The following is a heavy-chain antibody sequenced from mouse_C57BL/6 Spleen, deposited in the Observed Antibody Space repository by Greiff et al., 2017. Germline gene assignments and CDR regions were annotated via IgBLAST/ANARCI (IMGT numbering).Heavy chain of an antibody. CDR3: ARSPSSYVGYAMDY. CDR2: IWSDGST. J-gene: IGHJ4*01. V-gene: IGHV2-6*03. Sequence: VKLVESGPGLVAPSQSLSITCTVSGFSLTSYGVHWVRQPPGKGLEWLVVIWSDGSTTYNSALKSRLSISKDNSKSQVFLKMNSLQTDDTAMYYCARSPSSYVGYAMDYGGQGTSVTVSS. CDR1: GFSLTSYG. D-gene: IGHD1-1*01.